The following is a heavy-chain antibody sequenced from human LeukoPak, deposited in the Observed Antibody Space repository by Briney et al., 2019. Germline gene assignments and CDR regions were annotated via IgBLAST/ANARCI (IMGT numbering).Heavy chain of an antibody. Sequence: PGGSLRLSCAASGFTVGSNYMIWVRQAPGKGLEWVSIIYSAGNTYYADSVKGRFTISRDNSKNTVFLQMNSLRAEDSALYYCATAVTGEQYDHWGQGTLVTVSS. CDR2: IYSAGNT. CDR1: GFTVGSNY. J-gene: IGHJ4*02. CDR3: ATAVTGEQYDH. D-gene: IGHD2-21*02. V-gene: IGHV3-53*01.